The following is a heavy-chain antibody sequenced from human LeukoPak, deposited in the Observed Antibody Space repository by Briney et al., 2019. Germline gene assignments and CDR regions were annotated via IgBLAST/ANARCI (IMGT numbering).Heavy chain of an antibody. J-gene: IGHJ4*02. CDR3: ARYAYYYDSSGYETFDY. CDR2: IYTSGST. D-gene: IGHD3-22*01. V-gene: IGHV4-4*09. Sequence: SETLSLACTVSGGSISSYYWSWVRQPPGKGREWIGYIYTSGSTNYNPPLKSRVTISVDTSKNQFSLKLSSVTAADTAVYYCARYAYYYDSSGYETFDYWGQGTLVTVSS. CDR1: GGSISSYY.